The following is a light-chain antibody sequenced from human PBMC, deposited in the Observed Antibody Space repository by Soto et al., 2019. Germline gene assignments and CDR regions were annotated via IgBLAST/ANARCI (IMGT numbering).Light chain of an antibody. CDR1: QSVSSSY. V-gene: IGKV3-20*01. CDR3: QQYDRSPFT. CDR2: GAS. Sequence: EIVLTQSPGTLSLSPGERATLSCRASQSVSSSYLAWYQQKPGQAPRLLIYGASNRATGIPDRFSGRGSGTDFTLTISRLEPEDFAVYYCQQYDRSPFTFGQVTKLEIK. J-gene: IGKJ2*01.